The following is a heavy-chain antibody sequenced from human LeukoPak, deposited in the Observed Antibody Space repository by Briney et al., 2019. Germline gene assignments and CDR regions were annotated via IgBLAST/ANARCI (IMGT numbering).Heavy chain of an antibody. CDR2: INHSGST. CDR1: GGSFSGYC. V-gene: IGHV4-34*01. J-gene: IGHJ6*04. CDR3: ASSHYDILTGYREMDV. Sequence: SETLSLTCAVYGGSFSGYCWSWIRQPPGKGLEWIGEINHSGSTNYNPSLKSRVTISVDTSKNQFSLKLSSVTAADTAVYYCASSHYDILTGYREMDVWGKGTTVTVSS. D-gene: IGHD3-9*01.